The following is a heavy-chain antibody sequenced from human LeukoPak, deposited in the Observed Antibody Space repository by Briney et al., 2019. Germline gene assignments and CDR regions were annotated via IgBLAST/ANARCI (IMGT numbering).Heavy chain of an antibody. V-gene: IGHV3-21*01. Sequence: GGSLRLSCAASGFTVSSNYMSWVRQAPGKGLEWVSSISSSSSYIYYADSVKGRFTISRDNAKNSLYLQMNSLRAEDTAVYYCARGLRGKAPAFDIWGQGTMVTVSS. J-gene: IGHJ3*02. CDR3: ARGLRGKAPAFDI. CDR1: GFTVSSNY. D-gene: IGHD3-16*01. CDR2: ISSSSSYI.